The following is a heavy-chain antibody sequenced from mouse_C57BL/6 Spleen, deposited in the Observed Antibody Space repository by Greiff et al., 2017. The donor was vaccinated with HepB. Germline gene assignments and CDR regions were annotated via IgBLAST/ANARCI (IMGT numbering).Heavy chain of an antibody. V-gene: IGHV1-80*01. CDR1: GYAFSSYW. CDR3: ARRLYPYYAMDY. Sequence: VKLQESGAELVKPGASVKISCKASGYAFSSYWMNWVKQRPGKGLEWIGQIYPGDGDTNYNGKFKGKATLTADKSSSTAYMQLSSLTSEDSAVYFCARRLYPYYAMDYWGQGTSVTVSS. D-gene: IGHD2-12*01. J-gene: IGHJ4*01. CDR2: IYPGDGDT.